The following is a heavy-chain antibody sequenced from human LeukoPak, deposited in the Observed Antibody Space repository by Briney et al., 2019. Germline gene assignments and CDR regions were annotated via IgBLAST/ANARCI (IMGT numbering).Heavy chain of an antibody. CDR2: IYYSGST. Sequence: SETLSLTCTVSGGSISGSSYYWGWIRQPPGKGLEWIGSIYYSGSTYYNPSLKSRVTISVDTSKNQFSLKLSSVTAADTAVYYCARPSYSSSSVSDYWGQGALVTVSS. D-gene: IGHD6-6*01. J-gene: IGHJ4*02. CDR1: GGSISGSSYY. V-gene: IGHV4-39*01. CDR3: ARPSYSSSSVSDY.